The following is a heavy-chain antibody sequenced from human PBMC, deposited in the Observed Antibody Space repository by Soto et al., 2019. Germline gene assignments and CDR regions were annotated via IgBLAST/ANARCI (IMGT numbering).Heavy chain of an antibody. J-gene: IGHJ4*02. CDR1: GYTLTELS. D-gene: IGHD4-17*01. CDR3: ATLIGDYVRYYFDH. V-gene: IGHV1-24*01. CDR2: FDPEDGET. Sequence: ASVKVSCKVSGYTLTELSMHWVRQALGKGLEWMGGFDPEDGETIYAQKFQGRVTMTEDTSTDTAYMELSSLRSEDTAVYYCATLIGDYVRYYFDHWGQGTLVTVS.